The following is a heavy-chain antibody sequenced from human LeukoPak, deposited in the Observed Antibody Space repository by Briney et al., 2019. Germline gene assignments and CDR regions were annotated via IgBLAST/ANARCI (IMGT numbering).Heavy chain of an antibody. Sequence: GASVKVSCKASGYTFTSYYMHWVRQAPGQGLEWMGIINPSGGSTSYAQKFQGRVTMTRDTDTRKVYMELSSLRSEDTAVYSCAREAQLRYFDWLLSTPPNWFDPWGQGTLVTVSS. CDR2: INPSGGST. CDR1: GYTFTSYY. CDR3: AREAQLRYFDWLLSTPPNWFDP. J-gene: IGHJ5*02. V-gene: IGHV1-46*01. D-gene: IGHD3-9*01.